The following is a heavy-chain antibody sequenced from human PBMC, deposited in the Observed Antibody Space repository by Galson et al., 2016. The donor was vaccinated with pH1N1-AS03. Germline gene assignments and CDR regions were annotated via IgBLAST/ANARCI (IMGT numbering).Heavy chain of an antibody. D-gene: IGHD1-1*01. CDR2: TSSSGGST. CDR3: AKDRNDYRLHYFSGSDV. Sequence: SLRLSCATSGFTFTDFAVSWVRQAPGRGLEWVSATSSSGGSTYYAESVKGRFTISRDYSKNTVDLQMNSLRAEDTAVYPCAKDRNDYRLHYFSGSDVWGQGTTVIVSS. CDR1: GFTFTDFA. V-gene: IGHV3-23*01. J-gene: IGHJ6*02.